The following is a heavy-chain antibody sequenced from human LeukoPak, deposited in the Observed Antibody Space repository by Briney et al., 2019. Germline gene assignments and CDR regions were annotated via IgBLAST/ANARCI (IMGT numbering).Heavy chain of an antibody. Sequence: SETLSLTCTVSGGSISSYYWSWIRQPPGKGLEWIGYIYYSGSTNYNPSLKSRVTISVDTSKNQFSLNLSSVTAADTAVYYCARGTIAVAALFDYWGQGTLVTVSP. CDR3: ARGTIAVAALFDY. D-gene: IGHD6-19*01. CDR2: IYYSGST. CDR1: GGSISSYY. V-gene: IGHV4-59*01. J-gene: IGHJ4*02.